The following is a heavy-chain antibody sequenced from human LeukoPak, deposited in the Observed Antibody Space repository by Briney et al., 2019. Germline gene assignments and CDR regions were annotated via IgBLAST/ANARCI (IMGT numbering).Heavy chain of an antibody. CDR3: AREGATDWFDP. D-gene: IGHD1-26*01. Sequence: GGSLRLSSAASGFTFSSYWMSWVRQAPGKGLEWVANINQDGSEKYYVDSVKGRFTISRDNAKNSLYLQMNSLRAEDTAVYYCAREGATDWFDPWGQGTLVTVSS. CDR1: GFTFSSYW. CDR2: INQDGSEK. J-gene: IGHJ5*02. V-gene: IGHV3-7*01.